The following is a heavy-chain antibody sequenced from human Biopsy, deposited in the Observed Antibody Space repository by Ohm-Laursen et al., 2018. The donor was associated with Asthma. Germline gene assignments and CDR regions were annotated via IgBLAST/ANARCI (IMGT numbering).Heavy chain of an antibody. Sequence: SVKVSCKISGYSLTDLSMHWVRQAPGQGLEWMGGHDHEEGGTVNARRFQGRVTMTEDTSTDTACMELSGLRFDDTAIYYCARPSPNRDSLCYYYHMDVWGQGTTVTVSS. J-gene: IGHJ6*02. CDR1: GYSLTDLS. D-gene: IGHD2-21*01. CDR2: HDHEEGGT. V-gene: IGHV1-24*01. CDR3: ARPSPNRDSLCYYYHMDV.